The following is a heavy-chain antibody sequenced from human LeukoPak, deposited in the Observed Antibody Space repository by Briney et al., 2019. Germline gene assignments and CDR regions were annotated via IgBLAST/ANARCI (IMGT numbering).Heavy chain of an antibody. CDR1: GYTFTSYD. V-gene: IGHV1-8*01. J-gene: IGHJ4*02. CDR2: MNPNSGNT. Sequence: ASVKVFCKASGYTFTSYDINWVRQATGQGLEWMGWMNPNSGNTGYAQKFQGRVTMTRNTSISTAYMELSSLRSEDTAVYYCARGSGFVVVVAATSEEFDYWGQGTLVTVSS. CDR3: ARGSGFVVVVAATSEEFDY. D-gene: IGHD2-15*01.